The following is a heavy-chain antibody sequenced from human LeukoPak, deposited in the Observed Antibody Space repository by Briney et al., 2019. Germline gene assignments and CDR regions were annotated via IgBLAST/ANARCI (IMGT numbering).Heavy chain of an antibody. CDR1: GFTFSGYS. J-gene: IGHJ4*02. D-gene: IGHD2-15*01. Sequence: GGSLRLSCAASGFTFSGYSMHWVRQAPEKGLVWVSRINTDGSTTTYADSVKGRFTISRDNAKNTLYLQMSSLRAEDTAVYYCAKALSYCSGGSCYSGFDYWGQGTLVTVSS. CDR2: INTDGSTT. V-gene: IGHV3-74*01. CDR3: AKALSYCSGGSCYSGFDY.